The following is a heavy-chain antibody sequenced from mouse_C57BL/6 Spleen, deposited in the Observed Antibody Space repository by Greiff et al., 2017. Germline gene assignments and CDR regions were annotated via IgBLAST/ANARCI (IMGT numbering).Heavy chain of an antibody. CDR3: ARSGYYYGSSSWFAY. CDR1: GYTFTSYW. CDR2: IDPSDSYT. V-gene: IGHV1-50*01. J-gene: IGHJ3*01. Sequence: QVQLQQPGAELVKPGASVKLSCKASGYTFTSYWMQWVKQRPGQGLEWIGEIDPSDSYTNYNQKFKGKATLNVDTSSSTAYMQLSSLTSEDSAVYYCARSGYYYGSSSWFAYWGQGTLVTVSA. D-gene: IGHD1-1*01.